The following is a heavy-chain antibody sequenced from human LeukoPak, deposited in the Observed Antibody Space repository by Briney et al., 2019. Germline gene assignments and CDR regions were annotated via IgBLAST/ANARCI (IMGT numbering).Heavy chain of an antibody. CDR3: AGTGEQPTGALRYFDWLPFDY. CDR1: GGSFSGYY. CDR2: IYYSGST. D-gene: IGHD3-9*01. Sequence: SETLSLTCAVYGGSFSGYYWSWIRQPPGKGLEWIGSIYYSGSTYYNPSLKSRVTISVDTSKNQFSLKLSSVTAADTAVYYCAGTGEQPTGALRYFDWLPFDYWGQGTLVTVSS. J-gene: IGHJ4*02. V-gene: IGHV4-34*01.